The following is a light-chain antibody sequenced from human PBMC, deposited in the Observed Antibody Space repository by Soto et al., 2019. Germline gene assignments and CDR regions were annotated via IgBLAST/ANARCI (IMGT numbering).Light chain of an antibody. CDR3: QSYDSSLSGHVV. J-gene: IGLJ2*01. Sequence: QSALTQPPSVSGAPGQRVTIPCTGSSSNIGAGYDVHWYQQLPGTAPKLLIYGNSNRPSGVPDRFSGSKSGTSASLAITGLQAEDEADYYCQSYDSSLSGHVVFGGGTKVTVL. V-gene: IGLV1-40*01. CDR1: SSNIGAGYD. CDR2: GNS.